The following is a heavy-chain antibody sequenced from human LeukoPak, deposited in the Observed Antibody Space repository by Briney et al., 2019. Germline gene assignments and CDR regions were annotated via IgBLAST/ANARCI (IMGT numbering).Heavy chain of an antibody. CDR3: TRSTNLEAFDI. CDR2: IYYSGST. D-gene: IGHD2-8*01. Sequence: PSETLSLTCTVSGGSVSSGTYYWSWIRQPPGKGLEWIGYIYYSGSTNYNPSLKSRVTVSVDTSKNQCSLKLNSETTADTAVYYCTRSTNLEAFDIWGQGTMVTVSS. V-gene: IGHV4-61*01. J-gene: IGHJ3*02. CDR1: GGSVSSGTYY.